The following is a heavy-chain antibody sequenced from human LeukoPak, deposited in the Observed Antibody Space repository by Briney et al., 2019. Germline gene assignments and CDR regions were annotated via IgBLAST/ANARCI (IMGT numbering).Heavy chain of an antibody. Sequence: GGSLRLSCAASGFTFSSYAMHWVRQAPGEGLEWVAVISYDGSNKYYADSVKGRLTISRDNSKNTLYLQMNSLRAEDTAVYYCARDESTMIVVVITHEYYFDYWGQGTLVTVSS. CDR1: GFTFSSYA. D-gene: IGHD3-22*01. CDR3: ARDESTMIVVVITHEYYFDY. V-gene: IGHV3-30-3*01. J-gene: IGHJ4*02. CDR2: ISYDGSNK.